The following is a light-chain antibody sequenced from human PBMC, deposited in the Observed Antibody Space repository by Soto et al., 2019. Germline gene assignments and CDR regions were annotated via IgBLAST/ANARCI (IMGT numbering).Light chain of an antibody. J-gene: IGKJ1*01. CDR3: QQYGSSSWT. Sequence: EIVLTQSPGTLSLSPGERATLSCRASQSVSSSYLAWYQQKPGQAPRLLIYGTSSRATAIPDRFSGSGSGTDFTLTISRLEPEDFAVYYCQQYGSSSWTFGQGTKVDMK. V-gene: IGKV3-20*01. CDR1: QSVSSSY. CDR2: GTS.